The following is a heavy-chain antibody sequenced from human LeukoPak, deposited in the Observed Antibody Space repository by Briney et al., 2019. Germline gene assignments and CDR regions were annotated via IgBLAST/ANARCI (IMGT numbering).Heavy chain of an antibody. D-gene: IGHD3-22*01. CDR1: GGSISSYY. V-gene: IGHV4-59*01. J-gene: IGHJ4*02. CDR2: IYYSGST. CDR3: ARSDYYDSSGYYLRPDYFDY. Sequence: SETLFLTCTVSGGSISSYYWSWIRQPPGKGLEWIGYIYYSGSTNCNPSLKSRVTISVDTSKNQFSLKLSSVTAADTAVYYCARSDYYDSSGYYLRPDYFDYWGQGTLVTVSS.